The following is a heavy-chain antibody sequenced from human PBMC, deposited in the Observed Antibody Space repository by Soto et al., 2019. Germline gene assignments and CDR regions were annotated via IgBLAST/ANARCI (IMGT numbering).Heavy chain of an antibody. CDR1: GFILSGYD. CDR3: ARAGYDSSGYYFYAMDV. Sequence: GSLRLSCVASGFILSGYDMHWVRQATGEGLGWVSAIGTAGDPYYSGSVEGRFTISRGNAENSVYLQMNSLRAGDTAVYYCARAGYDSSGYYFYAMDVWGPGTTVTVSS. CDR2: IGTAGDP. V-gene: IGHV3-13*05. D-gene: IGHD3-22*01. J-gene: IGHJ6*02.